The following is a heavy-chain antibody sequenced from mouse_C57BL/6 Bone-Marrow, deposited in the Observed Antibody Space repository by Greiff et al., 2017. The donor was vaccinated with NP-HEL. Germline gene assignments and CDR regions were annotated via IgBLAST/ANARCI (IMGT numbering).Heavy chain of an antibody. CDR3: ARGVVAPWYFDV. CDR1: GFTFSSYG. J-gene: IGHJ1*03. Sequence: DVQLVESGGDLVKPGGSLKLSCAASGFTFSSYGMSWVRQTPDKRLEWVATISSGGSYTYYPDSVKGRFTISRDNAKNTLYLQMSSLKSEDTAMYYCARGVVAPWYFDVWGTGTTVTVSS. D-gene: IGHD1-1*01. V-gene: IGHV5-6*01. CDR2: ISSGGSYT.